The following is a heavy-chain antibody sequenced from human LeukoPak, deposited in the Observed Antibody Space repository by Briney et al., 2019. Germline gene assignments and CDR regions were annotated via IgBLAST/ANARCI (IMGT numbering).Heavy chain of an antibody. CDR2: ISISSSTI. V-gene: IGHV3-48*01. D-gene: IGHD5-18*01. J-gene: IGHJ4*02. CDR3: AREWRGYSYFDY. Sequence: GGSLRLSCAASGLTFSSHWMHWARQAPGKGLEWVSYISISSSTIYYADSVKGRFTISRDNAKNSLYLQMTSLRAEDTAVYSCAREWRGYSYFDYWGQGTLVTVSS. CDR1: GLTFSSHW.